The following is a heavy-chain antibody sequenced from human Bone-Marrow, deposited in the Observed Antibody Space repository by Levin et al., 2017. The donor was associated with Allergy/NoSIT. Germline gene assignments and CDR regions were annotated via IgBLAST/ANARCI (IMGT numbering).Heavy chain of an antibody. CDR3: TTDNPLYGDYLADSDY. J-gene: IGHJ4*02. CDR2: INSDGSST. CDR1: DFTFSSFW. Sequence: GESLKISCAASDFTFSSFWMHWVRQAPGKGLVWVSRINSDGSSTIYADSVKGRFTISRDNAKNTLYLQTNSLKTDDTATYYCTTDNPLYGDYLADSDYWGQGILVTVSS. D-gene: IGHD4-17*01. V-gene: IGHV3-74*01.